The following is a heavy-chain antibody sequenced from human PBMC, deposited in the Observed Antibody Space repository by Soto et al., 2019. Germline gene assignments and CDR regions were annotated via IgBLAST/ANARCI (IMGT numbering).Heavy chain of an antibody. D-gene: IGHD5-12*01. CDR1: GFTFNIYA. CDR2: IWYDGSNT. CDR3: ARDFSMVIVAPGY. J-gene: IGHJ4*02. V-gene: IGHV3-33*01. Sequence: PGGSLRLSCAASGFTFNIYAMHWVRQAPGKGLEWVGVIWYDGSNTFYAESVKGRFTISRDNSKNTVYLQMNSLRAEDTAVYYCARDFSMVIVAPGYWGQGTLVTVSS.